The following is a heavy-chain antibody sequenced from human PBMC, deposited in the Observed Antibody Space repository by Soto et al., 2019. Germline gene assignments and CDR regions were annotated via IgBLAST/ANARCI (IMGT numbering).Heavy chain of an antibody. V-gene: IGHV4-59*03. D-gene: IGHD6-19*01. J-gene: IGHJ3*01. CDR3: AKSVVHQWLVHDALDV. Sequence: QVQLQESGPGLVKPSETLSLTCTVSGDSITSSYWTWIRQTPGHGLEWIGYIYYSGTINYNPSLESRVTISIGTAKNQFSLRLSSVTAADTAVYFCAKSVVHQWLVHDALDVWGQGTTVTVSS. CDR1: GDSITSSY. CDR2: IYYSGTI.